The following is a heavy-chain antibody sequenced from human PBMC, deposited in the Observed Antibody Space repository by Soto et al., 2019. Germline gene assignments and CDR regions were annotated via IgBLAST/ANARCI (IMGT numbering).Heavy chain of an antibody. J-gene: IGHJ4*02. CDR3: ATLDSSGYYYGYYFDY. CDR1: GDSISSGGYY. Sequence: SDTLSLTYTVSGDSISSGGYYWSWIRQHPGKGLEWIGYIYYSGSTYYNPSLKSRVTISVDTSKNQFSLKLSSVTAADTAVYYCATLDSSGYYYGYYFDYWGQGTLVSVSS. V-gene: IGHV4-31*03. CDR2: IYYSGST. D-gene: IGHD3-22*01.